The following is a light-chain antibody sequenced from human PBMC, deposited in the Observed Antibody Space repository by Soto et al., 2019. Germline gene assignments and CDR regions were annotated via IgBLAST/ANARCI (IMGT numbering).Light chain of an antibody. V-gene: IGKV2-40*01. CDR1: QSLVYSDGNTY. Sequence: DVVMTQSPLSLPVTLGQPASISCRSSQSLVYSDGNTYLNWYLQKPGQSPQLLIYTLSYRASGVPDRFSGSGSGTDFTLKISRVEAEDVGVYYCMQRIEFPIPFGQGTKVDIK. CDR2: TLS. CDR3: MQRIEFPIP. J-gene: IGKJ1*01.